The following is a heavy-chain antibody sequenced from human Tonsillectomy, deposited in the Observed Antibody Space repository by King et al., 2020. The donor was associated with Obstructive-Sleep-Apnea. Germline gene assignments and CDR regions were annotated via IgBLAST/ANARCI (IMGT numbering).Heavy chain of an antibody. V-gene: IGHV4-31*03. D-gene: IGHD3-22*01. J-gene: IGHJ4*02. CDR1: GGSISSGGYY. Sequence: QLQESGPGLVKPSQTLSLTCTVSGGSISSGGYYWSWIRQHPGKGLEWIGYIYYSGSTYYNPSLKSRVTISVDTSKNQFSLKLSSVTAADTAVYYCASGFSRSYYYDSSGSRIVGIDYWGQGTLVTVSS. CDR2: IYYSGST. CDR3: ASGFSRSYYYDSSGSRIVGIDY.